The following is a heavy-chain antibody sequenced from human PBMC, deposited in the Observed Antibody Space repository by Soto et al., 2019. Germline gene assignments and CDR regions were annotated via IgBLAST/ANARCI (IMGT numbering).Heavy chain of an antibody. CDR3: AKDMALGGTTVTLYYYYGMDV. CDR1: GFTFSSYG. D-gene: IGHD4-17*01. Sequence: GGSLRLSCAASGFTFSSYGMHWVRQAPGKGLEWVAVISYDGSNKYYADSVKGRFTISRDNSKNTLYLQMNSLRAEDTAVYYCAKDMALGGTTVTLYYYYGMDVWGQGTTVTVSS. CDR2: ISYDGSNK. V-gene: IGHV3-30*18. J-gene: IGHJ6*02.